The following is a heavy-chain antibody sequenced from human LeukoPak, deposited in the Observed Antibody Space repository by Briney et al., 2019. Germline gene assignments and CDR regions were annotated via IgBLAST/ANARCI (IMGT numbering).Heavy chain of an antibody. J-gene: IGHJ4*02. D-gene: IGHD1-26*01. CDR2: INQDESEK. CDR1: GFTFSSYW. CDR3: ARGPVGATYFDY. V-gene: IGHV3-7*01. Sequence: GGSLRLSCAASGFTFSSYWMTWVRQAPGKGLEWVANINQDESEKYYVDSVKGRFTISRDNAKNSLYLQVNSLRVEDTAVYYCARGPVGATYFDYWGQGILVTVSS.